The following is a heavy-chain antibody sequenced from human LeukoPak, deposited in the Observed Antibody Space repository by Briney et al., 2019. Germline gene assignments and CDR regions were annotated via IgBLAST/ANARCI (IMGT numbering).Heavy chain of an antibody. Sequence: GGSLRLSCAASGFTFSSYSMNWVRQAPGKGLEWVSSISSSSSYIYYADSVKGRFTISRDNAKNSLYLQMNSLRAEDTAVYYCARTWGSYPYYFDYWGQGTLVTVSS. CDR1: GFTFSSYS. J-gene: IGHJ4*02. CDR2: ISSSSSYI. D-gene: IGHD1-26*01. CDR3: ARTWGSYPYYFDY. V-gene: IGHV3-21*01.